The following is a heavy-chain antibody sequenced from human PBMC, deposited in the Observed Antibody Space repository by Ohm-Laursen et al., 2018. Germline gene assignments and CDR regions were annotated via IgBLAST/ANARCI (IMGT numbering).Heavy chain of an antibody. V-gene: IGHV3-74*01. CDR3: ARDGTPEYTVVVTANAFDI. CDR1: GFTFRSYW. J-gene: IGHJ3*02. CDR2: INSDGSST. D-gene: IGHD2-21*02. Sequence: SLRLSCAATGFTFRSYWMHWVRQAPGKGPVWVSRINSDGSSTTYADSVKGRFTISRDNAKNTLYLQMNSLRAEDTAVYYCARDGTPEYTVVVTANAFDIWGQGTVVTVSS.